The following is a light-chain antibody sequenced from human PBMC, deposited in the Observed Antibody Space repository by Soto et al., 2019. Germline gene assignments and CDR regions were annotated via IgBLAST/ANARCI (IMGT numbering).Light chain of an antibody. Sequence: DIQMTQSPSSLSASVGDRVTITYQASQDITTYLNWYQQKPGKAPKLLIYDASKLETGVPSRFSGGGSGTDFTLTVTSLQPEDIATYFCQHYDNLLLTFGGGTKVEL. V-gene: IGKV1-33*01. CDR1: QDITTY. CDR3: QHYDNLLLT. CDR2: DAS. J-gene: IGKJ4*01.